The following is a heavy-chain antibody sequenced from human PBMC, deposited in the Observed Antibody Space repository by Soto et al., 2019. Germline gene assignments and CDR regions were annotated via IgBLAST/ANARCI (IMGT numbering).Heavy chain of an antibody. CDR3: AKQNGAWPYNWFDA. CDR1: RFTFSVYC. Sequence: GGSLRLSCTVSRFTFSVYCISWVRQAPGKGLEWVSSISVTGESALYAESVRGRFTMSRENSKDKLYLQMSSLRVEDKAIYYCAKQNGAWPYNWFDAWGQGALLTVSS. J-gene: IGHJ5*02. V-gene: IGHV3-23*01. CDR2: ISVTGESA.